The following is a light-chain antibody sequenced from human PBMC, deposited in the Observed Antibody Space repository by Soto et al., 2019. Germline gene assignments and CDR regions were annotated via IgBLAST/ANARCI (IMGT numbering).Light chain of an antibody. CDR3: CSYAGSSTFV. CDR2: EVS. J-gene: IGLJ1*01. V-gene: IGLV2-23*02. CDR1: SSDVGSYNL. Sequence: QSALTQPASVSGSPGQSITICCTGTSSDVGSYNLVSWYQQLPGKAPKVMIYEVSKRPSGVSNRFSGSKSGNTASLTISGLQAEDEADYYCCSYAGSSTFVFGTGTKVTVL.